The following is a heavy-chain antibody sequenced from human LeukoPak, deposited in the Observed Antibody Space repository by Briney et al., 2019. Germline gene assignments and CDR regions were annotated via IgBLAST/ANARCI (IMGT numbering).Heavy chain of an antibody. CDR3: AKEVVGAEDY. CDR1: GFTFSSFD. V-gene: IGHV3-23*01. D-gene: IGHD2-15*01. CDR2: VSGTGDRT. Sequence: GGSLRLSCAASGFTFSSFDMSWLRQAPGTGPEWVSTVSGTGDRTVYADSVKGRFTISRENSKNTLFLQMNSLRAEDTAVYYCAKEVVGAEDYWGQGVLVTVSS. J-gene: IGHJ4*02.